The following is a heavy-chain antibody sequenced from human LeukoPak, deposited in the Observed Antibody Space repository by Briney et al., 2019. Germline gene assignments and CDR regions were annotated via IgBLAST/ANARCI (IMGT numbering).Heavy chain of an antibody. CDR1: GSTFSPYS. CDR2: ITGSSHRI. J-gene: IGHJ4*02. V-gene: IGHV3-48*02. Sequence: GGSLRLSCAASGSTFSPYSMNWIRQAPGKGLEWVSYITGSSHRIHYADSVKGRFTISRDNAKNSVHLQMDSLRDEDTAVYYCARSVEGAFDRWGQGTLVTVSS. CDR3: ARSVEGAFDR.